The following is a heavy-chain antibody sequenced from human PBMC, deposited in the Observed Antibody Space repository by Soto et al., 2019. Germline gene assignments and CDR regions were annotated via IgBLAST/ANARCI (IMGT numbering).Heavy chain of an antibody. CDR2: IYHSGST. D-gene: IGHD4-17*01. CDR3: ARSQTTVTSYDD. CDR1: GGSISSGGYS. J-gene: IGHJ4*02. V-gene: IGHV4-30-2*01. Sequence: SETLSLTCAVSGGSISSGGYSWSWIRQPPGKGLEWIGYIYHSGSTYYNPSLKSRVTISVDRSKNQFSLKLSSVTAADTAVYYCARSQTTVTSYDDSGQGTRVTVSS.